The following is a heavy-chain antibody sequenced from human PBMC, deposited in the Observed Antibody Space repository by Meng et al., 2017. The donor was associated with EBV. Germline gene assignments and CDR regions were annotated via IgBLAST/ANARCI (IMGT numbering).Heavy chain of an antibody. CDR2: INTNPGNP. Sequence: QGQLVTLWSELKKPGALWKVSCKASGYTFTSYAINWVRQAPGQGLEWMGWINTNPGNPTYAQGFTGRFVFSLDTSVSTAYLQISSLKAEDTAVYYCARDILYVWGQGTLVTVSS. J-gene: IGHJ4*02. V-gene: IGHV7-4-1*02. CDR1: GYTFTSYA. CDR3: ARDILYV. D-gene: IGHD3-9*01.